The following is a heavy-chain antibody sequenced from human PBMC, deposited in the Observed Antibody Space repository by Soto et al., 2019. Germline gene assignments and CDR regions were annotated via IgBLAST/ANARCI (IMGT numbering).Heavy chain of an antibody. V-gene: IGHV1-69*01. CDR2: IIPIFGTA. J-gene: IGHJ6*02. D-gene: IGHD6-19*01. CDR3: ARDKIRDIIGWWGVGEGMDA. CDR1: GGTFSSYA. Sequence: QVQLVQSGADLKKPGSSVKVSCKASGGTFSSYAFSWVRQAPGQGLEWMGGIIPIFGTANYAPQLQGRVTFTADEYASPAYMELSSLRSEDPGVSYCARDKIRDIIGWWGVGEGMDAWCQGTAVTGSS.